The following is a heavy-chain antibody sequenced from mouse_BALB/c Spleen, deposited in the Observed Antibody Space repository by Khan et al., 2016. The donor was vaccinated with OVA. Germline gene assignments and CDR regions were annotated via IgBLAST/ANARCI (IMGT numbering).Heavy chain of an antibody. J-gene: IGHJ2*01. CDR3: ARMARTIN. CDR1: HFTFSSYG. CDR2: INRNGGST. Sequence: EVELGEEGGGGGKTGGEGKHNNVQKHFTFSSYGMSWVRQTPDKRLELVATINRNGGSTYYPDSEKGRFPISRDNAKNTLYLQMSRLKSEDTAMYYCARMARTINWGQGTTLTVSS. V-gene: IGHV5-6-3*01.